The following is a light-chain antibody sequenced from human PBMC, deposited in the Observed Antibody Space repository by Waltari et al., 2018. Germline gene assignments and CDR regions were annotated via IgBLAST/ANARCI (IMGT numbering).Light chain of an antibody. V-gene: IGKV2-40*01. CDR2: EVS. J-gene: IGKJ1*01. CDR1: QSLLDSEDGNTY. CDR3: MQGIEYPWT. Sequence: DIVMTQTPLSLPVTLGEPASISCRSSQSLLDSEDGNTYLDWYLQKPGQSPQRLIYEVSNRASGVPDRFSGSGSDTDFTLKISRVEAEDVGVYYCMQGIEYPWTFGQGTKVEIK.